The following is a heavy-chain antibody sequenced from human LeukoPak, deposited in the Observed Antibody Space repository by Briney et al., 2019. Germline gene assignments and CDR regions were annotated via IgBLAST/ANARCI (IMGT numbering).Heavy chain of an antibody. CDR3: ARTGRFGVASWLDP. CDR2: IYYSGST. Sequence: PSETLSLTCTVSGVSITSSSYYWAWIRQSPGKGLEWIGSIYYSGSTCFNPSLKSRVTMSVDTSENQFSLKLTSVTAADTALYYCARTGRFGVASWLDPWGQGTLVTVSS. J-gene: IGHJ5*02. D-gene: IGHD3-3*01. CDR1: GVSITSSSYY. V-gene: IGHV4-39*01.